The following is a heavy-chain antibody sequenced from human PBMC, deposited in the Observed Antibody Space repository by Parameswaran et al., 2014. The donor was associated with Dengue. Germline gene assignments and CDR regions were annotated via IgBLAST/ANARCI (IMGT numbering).Heavy chain of an antibody. CDR3: ASRDAYDY. D-gene: IGHD5-24*01. CDR2: ISSSGSTI. V-gene: IGHV3-11*04. J-gene: IGHJ4*02. Sequence: VRQAPGKGLEWVSYISSSGSTIYYADSVKGRFTISRDNAKNSLYLQMNSLRAEDTAVYYCASRDAYDYWGQGTLVTVSS.